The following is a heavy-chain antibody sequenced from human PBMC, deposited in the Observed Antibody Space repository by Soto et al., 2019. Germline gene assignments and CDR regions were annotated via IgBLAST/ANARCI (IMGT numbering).Heavy chain of an antibody. CDR1: GFTLSNTG. CDR3: AKEWGSSGCFNWFDP. CDR2: ISHDGINT. V-gene: IGHV3-30*18. D-gene: IGHD6-19*01. Sequence: QVQLVESGGGVVQPGRSLRLSCVASGFTLSNTGMHWVRQAPGKGLEWVARISHDGINTYYGDSVKGRFTISRDNSWKTLYLQMDSLRSEDTSVYYCAKEWGSSGCFNWFDPWGQGTLVTVSS. J-gene: IGHJ5*02.